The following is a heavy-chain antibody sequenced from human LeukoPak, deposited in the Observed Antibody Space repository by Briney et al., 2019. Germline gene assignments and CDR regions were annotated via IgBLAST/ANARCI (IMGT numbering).Heavy chain of an antibody. CDR3: ARDHGYSYGLVDY. V-gene: IGHV1-2*02. D-gene: IGHD5-18*01. CDR1: GYTFTSYA. Sequence: GASVKVSCKASGYTFTSYAMNWVRQAPGQGLEWMGWINSNNGGTNYAQKFQGRVTMTRDTSISTAYMELSRLRSDDTAVYYCARDHGYSYGLVDYWGQGTLVTVSS. J-gene: IGHJ4*02. CDR2: INSNNGGT.